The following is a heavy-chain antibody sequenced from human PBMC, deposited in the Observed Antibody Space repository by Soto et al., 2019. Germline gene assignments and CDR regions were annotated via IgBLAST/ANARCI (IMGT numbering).Heavy chain of an antibody. V-gene: IGHV6-1*01. J-gene: IGHJ4*02. CDR1: GDSVSSNSAA. CDR3: ARDPPDGYKLFDY. CDR2: TYYRSKWYN. D-gene: IGHD5-12*01. Sequence: SQTLSLTCAISGDSVSSNSAAWNWIRQSPSRGLEWLGRTYYRSKWYNDYAVSVKSRITINPDTSKNQFSLKLSSVTAADTAVYYCARDPPDGYKLFDYWGQGTLVNVSS.